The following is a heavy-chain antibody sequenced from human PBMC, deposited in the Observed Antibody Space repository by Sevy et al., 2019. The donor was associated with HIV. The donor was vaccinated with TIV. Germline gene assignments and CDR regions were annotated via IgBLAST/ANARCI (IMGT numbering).Heavy chain of an antibody. CDR1: EFIFSDYA. D-gene: IGHD2-15*01. CDR3: AKGYCSGGSCPRDYYYYGMDV. Sequence: GGSLRLSCAASEFIFSDYAMNWVRQTPGKGLEWVSSINGKGRSTHYADSVEGRFTISRDNSKNTLSLQMNSLRADDTAVYYCAKGYCSGGSCPRDYYYYGMDVWGQGTTVTVSS. CDR2: INGKGRST. J-gene: IGHJ6*02. V-gene: IGHV3-23*01.